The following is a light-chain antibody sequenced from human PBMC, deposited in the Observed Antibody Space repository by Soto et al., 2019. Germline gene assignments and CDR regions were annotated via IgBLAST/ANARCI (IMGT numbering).Light chain of an antibody. V-gene: IGLV2-14*01. CDR3: SSYTSSSPYV. CDR2: EVS. CDR1: SSDVGGYKY. Sequence: QSVLTQPASVSGSPGQSITISCTGTSSDVGGYKYVSWYQQHPGKAPKLMIYEVSNRPSGVSNRFSGSKSGNTASLTISGLQAEDEAEYYCSSYTSSSPYVFGTGTRAPS. J-gene: IGLJ1*01.